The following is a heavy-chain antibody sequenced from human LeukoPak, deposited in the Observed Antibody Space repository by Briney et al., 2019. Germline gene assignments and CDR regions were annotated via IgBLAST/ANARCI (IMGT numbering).Heavy chain of an antibody. CDR1: GLRFSGHY. J-gene: IGHJ4*02. Sequence: PGGSLRLSCAASGLRFSGHYMSWIRQAPGKGLEWISYIGSTITTIYYADSVKGRFTISRDNAKNSLYLQMSSLRAEDTAVYYCARGDCSATSCYYFDNWGQGTLVTVSS. CDR3: ARGDCSATSCYYFDN. CDR2: IGSTITTI. D-gene: IGHD2-15*01. V-gene: IGHV3-11*04.